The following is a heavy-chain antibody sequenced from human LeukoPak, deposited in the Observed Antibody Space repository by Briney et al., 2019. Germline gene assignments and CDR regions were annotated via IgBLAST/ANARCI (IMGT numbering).Heavy chain of an antibody. CDR2: ISYDGSNK. J-gene: IGHJ6*02. CDR3: AKEAYDSGSYSYGMDV. CDR1: GFTFSNYG. D-gene: IGHD3-10*01. V-gene: IGHV3-30*18. Sequence: PGRSLRLSCAASGFTFSNYGMHWVRQAPGKGLEWVAGISYDGSNKYYADSVKGRFTISRDNSKNTLYLQMNSLRAEDTAVYYCAKEAYDSGSYSYGMDVWGRGTTVTVSS.